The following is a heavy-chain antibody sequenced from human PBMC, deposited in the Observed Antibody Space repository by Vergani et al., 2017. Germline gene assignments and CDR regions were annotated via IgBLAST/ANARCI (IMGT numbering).Heavy chain of an antibody. CDR3: ARGAGYCSITSCPPTLRNYYFYMDV. Sequence: QVQLVESGGGVVQPGRSLRLSCAASGFTFSTYGLHWVRQAPGKGLEWVAVIWYDGSNKYYGDSVKGRFTISRDNSMDTLYLQMNGLRAEDTAVYYCARGAGYCSITSCPPTLRNYYFYMDVWGKGTTVTVSS. J-gene: IGHJ6*03. V-gene: IGHV3-33*01. CDR1: GFTFSTYG. CDR2: IWYDGSNK. D-gene: IGHD2-2*01.